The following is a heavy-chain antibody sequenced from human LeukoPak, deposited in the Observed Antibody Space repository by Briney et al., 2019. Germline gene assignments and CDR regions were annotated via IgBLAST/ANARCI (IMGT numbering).Heavy chain of an antibody. J-gene: IGHJ4*02. CDR3: ARAFGGYNRFDY. CDR1: GGSISSGGYS. CDR2: IYHSGST. V-gene: IGHV4-30-2*01. Sequence: SQTLSLTCAVSGGSISSGGYSWSWIRQPPGKGLEWIGYIYHSGSTYYNPSLKSRVTISVDRSKNQFSLKLSSVTAADTAVYYCARAFGGYNRFDYRGQGTLVTVSS. D-gene: IGHD5-24*01.